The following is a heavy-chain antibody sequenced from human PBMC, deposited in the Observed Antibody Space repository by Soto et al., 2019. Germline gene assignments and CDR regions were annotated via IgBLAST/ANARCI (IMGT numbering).Heavy chain of an antibody. CDR1: GFTFSSYS. J-gene: IGHJ6*02. CDR2: ISSSSSYI. V-gene: IGHV3-21*04. CDR3: ATDGKQFRFLEWSPSYYYGMDV. Sequence: GGSLRLSCAASGFTFSSYSMNWVRQAPGKGLEWVSSISSSSSYIYYADSVKGRFTISRDNAKNSLYLQMNSLRSEDTAVYYCATDGKQFRFLEWSPSYYYGMDVWGQGTTVTVSS. D-gene: IGHD3-3*01.